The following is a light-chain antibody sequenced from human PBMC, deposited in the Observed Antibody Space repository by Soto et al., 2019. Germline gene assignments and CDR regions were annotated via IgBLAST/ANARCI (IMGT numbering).Light chain of an antibody. V-gene: IGKV1-27*01. J-gene: IGKJ3*01. CDR1: QGISNS. CDR2: AAS. CDR3: QKYNGAPYT. Sequence: DIQMTQSPSSLSASVGDTVTITCRASQGISNSLAWYQQKPGKVPKLLIYAASTLQSGVPSRFSGSGSGTDFTLTISSLQPEDVASYYCQKYNGAPYTFGPGTKVDIK.